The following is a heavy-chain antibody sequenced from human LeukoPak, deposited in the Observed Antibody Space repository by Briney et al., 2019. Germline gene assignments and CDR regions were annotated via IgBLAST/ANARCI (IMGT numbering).Heavy chain of an antibody. CDR3: AREGNPKGLVPAAIDFRLDY. J-gene: IGHJ4*02. CDR2: INHSGST. CDR1: GGAFSGYY. Sequence: SETLSLTCAVYGGAFSGYYWSWIRQPPGKGLEWIGEINHSGSTNYNPSLKSRVTISVDTSKNQFSLKLSSVTAADTAVYYCAREGNPKGLVPAAIDFRLDYWGQGTLVTVSS. D-gene: IGHD2-2*01. V-gene: IGHV4-34*01.